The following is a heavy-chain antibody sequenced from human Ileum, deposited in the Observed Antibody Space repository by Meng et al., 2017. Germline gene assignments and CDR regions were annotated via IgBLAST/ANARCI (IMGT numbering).Heavy chain of an antibody. CDR2: ISGTGGNT. D-gene: IGHD2-2*01. CDR1: EFTFSTYA. J-gene: IGHJ4*02. CDR3: AKGQRVCTSSSCYSTLNNFDY. Sequence: GSLRLSCVASEFTFSTYAMSWVRQAPGKGLEWVSAISGTGGNTYYADSVKGRFAISRDNSKNTLFLQMNSLRAEDTAVYYCAKGQRVCTSSSCYSTLNNFDYWGQGTLVTVSS. V-gene: IGHV3-23*01.